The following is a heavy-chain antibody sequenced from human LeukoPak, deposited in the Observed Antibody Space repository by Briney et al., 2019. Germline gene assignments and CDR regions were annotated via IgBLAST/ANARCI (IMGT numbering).Heavy chain of an antibody. CDR2: IHPNNGAT. V-gene: IGHV1-2*02. CDR3: ARDGPAQIVDFDY. Sequence: ASVKVSCKASGYTFTGSGWYLYWLRQAPGQGLECVGWIHPNNGATLYAQKFQGRVAMTTDTSISTAYMELSRLRPDDTAMYYCARDGPAQIVDFDYWGQGTLVTVSS. D-gene: IGHD3-22*01. CDR1: GYTFTGSGWY. J-gene: IGHJ4*02.